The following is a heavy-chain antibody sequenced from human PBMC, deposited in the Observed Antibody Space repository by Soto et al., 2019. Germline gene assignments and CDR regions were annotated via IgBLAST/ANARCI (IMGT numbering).Heavy chain of an antibody. Sequence: EVQLVQSGAEVKKPGESLKISCKGSGYSFSNYSIVWVRQMPGKGLEWMGIIYPGDSETKYSPSFQGQVTISADKSSNTAYRQWISLKAPDTAMYYCAKRRGGITDDWSDPWAEGTLVTVS. CDR2: IYPGDSET. V-gene: IGHV5-51*03. CDR3: AKRRGGITDDWSDP. D-gene: IGHD2-15*01. J-gene: IGHJ5*02. CDR1: GYSFSNYS.